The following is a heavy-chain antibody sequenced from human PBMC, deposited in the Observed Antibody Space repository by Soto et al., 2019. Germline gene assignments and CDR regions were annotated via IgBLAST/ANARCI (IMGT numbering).Heavy chain of an antibody. Sequence: GGSLRLSCAASGFTFSSYAMSWVRQAPGKGLEWVSAISGSGGSTYYADSVKGRFTISRDNSKNTLYLQMNSLRAEDTAVYYCAKDSSFIVVVVAATLFDYWGQGTLVTVSS. CDR3: AKDSSFIVVVVAATLFDY. J-gene: IGHJ4*02. V-gene: IGHV3-23*01. CDR2: ISGSGGST. D-gene: IGHD2-15*01. CDR1: GFTFSSYA.